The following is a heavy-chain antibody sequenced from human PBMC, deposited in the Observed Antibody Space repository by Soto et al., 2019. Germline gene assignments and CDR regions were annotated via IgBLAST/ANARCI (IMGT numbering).Heavy chain of an antibody. D-gene: IGHD2-21*02. V-gene: IGHV3-23*01. CDR2: ISGSGGST. CDR3: ATKAPLRKVVTPVGAFDI. Sequence: GGSLRLSCAASGFTFSSYAMSWVRQAPGKGLEWVSAISGSGGSTYYADSVKGRFTISRDNSKNTLYLQMNSLRAEDTAVYYCATKAPLRKVVTPVGAFDIWGQGTMVTVSS. CDR1: GFTFSSYA. J-gene: IGHJ3*02.